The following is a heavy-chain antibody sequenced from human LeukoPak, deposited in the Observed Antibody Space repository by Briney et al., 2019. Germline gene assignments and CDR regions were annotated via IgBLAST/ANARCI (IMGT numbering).Heavy chain of an antibody. V-gene: IGHV3-23*01. CDR2: ISGSGST. CDR1: GYIFNNYA. J-gene: IGHJ4*02. CDR3: VKGGQDCSPTTCYYD. Sequence: GGSLRLSCVASGYIFNNYAVSWVRQAPGKGLEWVSAISGSGSTYYADSVKGRLTISRDNSKNTGYLQMNSQRAEDTAVYYCVKGGQDCSPTTCYYDWGQGTLVTVSS. D-gene: IGHD2-2*01.